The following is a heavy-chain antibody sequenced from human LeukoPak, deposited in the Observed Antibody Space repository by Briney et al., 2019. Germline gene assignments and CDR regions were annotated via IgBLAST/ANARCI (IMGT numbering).Heavy chain of an antibody. Sequence: ASVTVSCKASGYTFTSYYMHWVRQAPGQGLEWMGIINPSGGSTSYAQKFQGRVTMTRDTSTSTVYMELSSLRSEDTAVYYCARGQVYCSGGSCYLNWFDPWGQGTLVTVSS. J-gene: IGHJ5*02. CDR1: GYTFTSYY. V-gene: IGHV1-46*01. CDR3: ARGQVYCSGGSCYLNWFDP. D-gene: IGHD2-15*01. CDR2: INPSGGST.